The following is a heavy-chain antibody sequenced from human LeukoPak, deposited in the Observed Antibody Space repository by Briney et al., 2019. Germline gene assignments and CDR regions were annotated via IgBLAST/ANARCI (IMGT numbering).Heavy chain of an antibody. CDR1: GFTLSSYA. V-gene: IGHV3-23*01. CDR2: ISGSGGST. CDR3: AKVDLGYSYGPYFDY. D-gene: IGHD5-18*01. Sequence: GGSLRLSCAASGFTLSSYAMSWVRQAPGKGLEWVSAISGSGGSTYYADSVKGRFTISRDNSKNTLYLQMSSLRAEDTAVYYCAKVDLGYSYGPYFDYWGQGTLVTVSS. J-gene: IGHJ4*02.